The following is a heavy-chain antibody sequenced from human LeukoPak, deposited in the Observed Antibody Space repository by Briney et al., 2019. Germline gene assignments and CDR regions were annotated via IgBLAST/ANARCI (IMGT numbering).Heavy chain of an antibody. V-gene: IGHV4-61*02. Sequence: SETLSLTCTASGGSISSGSYYWSWIRQPAGKGLEWIGRIYTSGSTNYNPSLKSRVTISVDTSKNQFSLKLSSVTAADTAVYYCARDSVAAAGIYYYYYMDVWGKGTTVTISS. CDR3: ARDSVAAAGIYYYYYMDV. CDR1: GGSISSGSYY. CDR2: IYTSGST. J-gene: IGHJ6*03. D-gene: IGHD6-13*01.